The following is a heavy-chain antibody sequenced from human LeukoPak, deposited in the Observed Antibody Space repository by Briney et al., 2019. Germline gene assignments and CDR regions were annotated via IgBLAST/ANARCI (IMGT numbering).Heavy chain of an antibody. J-gene: IGHJ6*03. CDR2: ISSSGSTI. CDR3: ANSGPYYYYYMDV. V-gene: IGHV3-11*01. CDR1: GFTFSDYY. Sequence: KPGGSLRLSCAASGFTFSDYYMSWIRQAPGKGLEWVSYISSSGSTIYYADSVKGRFTISRDNAKNSLYLQMNSLRAEDTAVYYCANSGPYYYYYMDVWGKGTTVTVSS.